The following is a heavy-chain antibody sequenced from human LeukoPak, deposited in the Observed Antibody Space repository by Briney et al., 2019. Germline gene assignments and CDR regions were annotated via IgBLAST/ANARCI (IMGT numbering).Heavy chain of an antibody. Sequence: GGSLRLSCAASGFTFSNYAMSWVRQAPGKGLEWVSSISGGGDRTNYADSVKGRFTISRDNSKNTLYLQMNSLRVEDTAVYYCARRAQWDLLYYFEYWGQGTLVTVSS. CDR2: ISGGGDRT. J-gene: IGHJ4*02. D-gene: IGHD1-26*01. CDR1: GFTFSNYA. V-gene: IGHV3-23*01. CDR3: ARRAQWDLLYYFEY.